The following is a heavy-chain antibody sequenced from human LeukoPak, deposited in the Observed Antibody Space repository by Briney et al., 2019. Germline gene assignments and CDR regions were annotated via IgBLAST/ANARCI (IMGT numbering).Heavy chain of an antibody. Sequence: QPGGSLRLSCAASGFTFSSYAMHWVRQAPGKGLEWVAVISYDGSNKYYADSVKGRFTISRDNSKNTLYLQMNSLRAEDTAVYYCARGLRESRMTTVIWFDPWGQGTLVTVSS. J-gene: IGHJ5*02. V-gene: IGHV3-30-3*01. CDR2: ISYDGSNK. CDR3: ARGLRESRMTTVIWFDP. CDR1: GFTFSSYA. D-gene: IGHD4-17*01.